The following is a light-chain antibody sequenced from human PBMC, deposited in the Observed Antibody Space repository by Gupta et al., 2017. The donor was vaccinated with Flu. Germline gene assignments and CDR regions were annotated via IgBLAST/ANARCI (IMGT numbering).Light chain of an antibody. CDR2: EAS. CDR1: QSGSSN. Sequence: EIVLTQSQATLSLSPGERATLSCRASQSGSSNLAWYQQKPGQVPRLLIYEASKGAIGIPSRFSGSGSGTVFTLAISSLEPEDFALYSCQQCSKWPSLFTFGPGTKVDI. J-gene: IGKJ3*01. V-gene: IGKV3-11*01. CDR3: QQCSKWPSLFT.